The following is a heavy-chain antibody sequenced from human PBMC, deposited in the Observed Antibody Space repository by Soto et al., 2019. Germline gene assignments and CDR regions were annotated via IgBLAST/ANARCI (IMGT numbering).Heavy chain of an antibody. J-gene: IGHJ6*02. CDR1: GWSFSGYY. CDR2: INHSGST. V-gene: IGHV4-34*01. D-gene: IGHD3-9*01. CDR3: ARGSLNFDWLSDYYYGMDV. Sequence: PSETLSLTCAVYGWSFSGYYWSWIRQPPGNGLEWIGEINHSGSTNYNPSLKSQVTITVDTSKNQFYMKMRYVTAADTAVYYCARGSLNFDWLSDYYYGMDVWGQGTTVS.